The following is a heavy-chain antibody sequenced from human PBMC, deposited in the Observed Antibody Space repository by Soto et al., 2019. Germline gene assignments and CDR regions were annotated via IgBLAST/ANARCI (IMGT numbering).Heavy chain of an antibody. J-gene: IGHJ4*02. D-gene: IGHD3-22*01. Sequence: SETLSLTCTVSGGSISSSSYYRGWIRQPPGKGLEWIGSIYYSGSTYYNPSLKSRVTISVDTSKNQFSLKLSSVTAADTAVYHCARGDSSGYYYFDYWGQGTLVTVS. V-gene: IGHV4-39*01. CDR3: ARGDSSGYYYFDY. CDR1: GGSISSSSYY. CDR2: IYYSGST.